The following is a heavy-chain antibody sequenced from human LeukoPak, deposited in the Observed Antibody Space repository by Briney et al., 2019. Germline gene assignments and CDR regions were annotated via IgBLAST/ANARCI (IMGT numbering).Heavy chain of an antibody. CDR3: ARDWEATFDY. V-gene: IGHV3-21*01. D-gene: IGHD1-26*01. Sequence: GGSLRLSCAASGFTFSSYSMNWVRQAPGKGLEWVSSISSSSSYIYYADSVKGRFTISRDNAENSLYLQMNSLRAEDTAVYYCARDWEATFDYWGQGTLVTVSS. CDR2: ISSSSSYI. J-gene: IGHJ4*02. CDR1: GFTFSSYS.